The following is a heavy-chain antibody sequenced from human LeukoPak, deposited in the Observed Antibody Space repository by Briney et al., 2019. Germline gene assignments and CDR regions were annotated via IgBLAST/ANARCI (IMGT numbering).Heavy chain of an antibody. V-gene: IGHV3-48*01. J-gene: IGHJ6*03. D-gene: IGHD1-26*01. Sequence: GGSLRLSCAASGFTFSSYSMNWVRQAPGKGLEWVSYISSSSSTIYYADSVKGRFTISRDNSKNTLYLQMNSLRAEDTAVYYCARDGMGATTTYYYYYMDVWGKGTTVTVSS. CDR1: GFTFSSYS. CDR3: ARDGMGATTTYYYYYMDV. CDR2: ISSSSSTI.